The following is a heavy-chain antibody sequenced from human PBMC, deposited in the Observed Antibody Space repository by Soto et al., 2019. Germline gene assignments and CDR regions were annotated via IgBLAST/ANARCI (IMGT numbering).Heavy chain of an antibody. CDR2: INHSGST. CDR1: GWSFSGYY. V-gene: IGHV4-34*01. D-gene: IGHD3-10*01. J-gene: IGHJ4*02. CDR3: ARVVRAMETYYYGSGSYYHY. Sequence: SETLSLTCAFYGWSFSGYYWILIRQPPGKGLEWIGEINHSGSTNYNPSLKSRVTISVDTSKNQFSPKLSSVTAADTAVYYCARVVRAMETYYYGSGSYYHYWGQGTLVTVSS.